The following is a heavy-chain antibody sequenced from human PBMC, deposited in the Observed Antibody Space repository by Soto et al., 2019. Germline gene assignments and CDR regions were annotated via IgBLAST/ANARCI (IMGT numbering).Heavy chain of an antibody. CDR1: GFTFSNYS. CDR2: TWYDGNKK. V-gene: IGHV3-33*01. Sequence: VGSLRRSCAASGFTFSNYSMHLVRQAPGKGLEWVAGTWYDGNKKYYIDSVKGRFTISRDNSRDTLYLQMNGLRVEDTAVYYCARDLSYLEWNYYGMDVWGQGTTVTVSS. CDR3: ARDLSYLEWNYYGMDV. J-gene: IGHJ6*02. D-gene: IGHD3-3*01.